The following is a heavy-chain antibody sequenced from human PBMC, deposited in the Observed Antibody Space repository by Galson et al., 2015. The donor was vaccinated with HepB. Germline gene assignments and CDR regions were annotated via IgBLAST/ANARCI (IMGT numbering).Heavy chain of an antibody. V-gene: IGHV3-30*18. CDR3: AKDRGIAVAKNYYGMDV. CDR2: ISYDGSNK. CDR1: GFTFSSYG. J-gene: IGHJ6*02. Sequence: SLRLSCAASGFTFSSYGMHWVRQAPGKGLEWVAVISYDGSNKYYADSVKGRFTISRDNSKNTLYLQMNSLRAEDTAVYYCAKDRGIAVAKNYYGMDVWGQGTTVTVSS. D-gene: IGHD6-19*01.